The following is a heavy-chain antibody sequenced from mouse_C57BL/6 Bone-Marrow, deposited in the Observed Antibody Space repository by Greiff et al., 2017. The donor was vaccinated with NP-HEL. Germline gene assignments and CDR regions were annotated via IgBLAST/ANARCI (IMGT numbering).Heavy chain of an antibody. D-gene: IGHD1-1*01. Sequence: VQLKESGPVLVKPGASVKMSCKASGYTFTDYYMNWVKQSHGKSLEWIGVINPYNGGTSYNQKFKGKATLTVDKSSSTAYMELNSLTSEDSAVYYCARRVYYYGSSSFDYWGQGTTLTVSS. CDR2: INPYNGGT. CDR1: GYTFTDYY. CDR3: ARRVYYYGSSSFDY. V-gene: IGHV1-19*01. J-gene: IGHJ2*01.